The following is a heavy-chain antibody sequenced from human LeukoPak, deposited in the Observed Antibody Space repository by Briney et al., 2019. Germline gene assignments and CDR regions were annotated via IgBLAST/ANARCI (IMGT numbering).Heavy chain of an antibody. CDR2: INHSGST. J-gene: IGHJ4*02. D-gene: IGHD2-2*02. Sequence: SETLSLTCAVSGGSISSGGYSWSWIRQPPGKGLEWIGYINHSGSTNYNPSLKSRVTISVDTSKNQFSLKLSSVTAADTAVYYCARGREDGYCSSTSCYTQYYFDYWGQGTLVTVSS. V-gene: IGHV4-30-2*01. CDR3: ARGREDGYCSSTSCYTQYYFDY. CDR1: GGSISSGGYS.